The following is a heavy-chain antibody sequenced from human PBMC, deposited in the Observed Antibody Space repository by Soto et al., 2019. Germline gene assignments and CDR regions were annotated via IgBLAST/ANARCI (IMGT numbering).Heavy chain of an antibody. Sequence: QVQLVESGGGLVKPGGSLRLSCAASGFTFSGHYMTWIRQAPGKGLEWVSYISSGASTIYYADSVKGRFTISRDNGKNSLYLQMNSLRAEDTAVYYCARGESSRYYYGMDVWGQGTTVTVSS. CDR3: ARGESSRYYYGMDV. V-gene: IGHV3-11*01. D-gene: IGHD3-10*01. J-gene: IGHJ6*02. CDR1: GFTFSGHY. CDR2: ISSGASTI.